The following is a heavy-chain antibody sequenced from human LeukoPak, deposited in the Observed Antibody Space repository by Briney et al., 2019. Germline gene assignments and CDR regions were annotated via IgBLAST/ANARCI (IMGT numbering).Heavy chain of an antibody. Sequence: SQTLSLTCAVSGGSISSGGYSWSWIRQPPGKGLEWIAYIYHSGSTYYNPSLKSRVTISVDRSKNQFSLKLSSVTAADTAVYYCARYCSSTSCSYGMDVWGKGTTVTVSS. CDR2: IYHSGST. J-gene: IGHJ6*04. D-gene: IGHD2-2*01. CDR3: ARYCSSTSCSYGMDV. CDR1: GGSISSGGYS. V-gene: IGHV4-30-2*01.